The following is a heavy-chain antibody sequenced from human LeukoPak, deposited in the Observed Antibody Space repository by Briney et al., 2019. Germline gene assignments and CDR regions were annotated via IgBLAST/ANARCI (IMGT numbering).Heavy chain of an antibody. D-gene: IGHD5-12*01. CDR3: ARSLDIVATILY. CDR1: GFTFSSYA. J-gene: IGHJ4*02. Sequence: LSGGSLRLSCAASGFTFSSYAMHWVRQAPGKGLEYVSAISSNGGSTYYANSVKGRFTISRDNSKNTLYLQMGSLRAEDMAVYYCARSLDIVATILYWGQGTLVTVSS. CDR2: ISSNGGST. V-gene: IGHV3-64*01.